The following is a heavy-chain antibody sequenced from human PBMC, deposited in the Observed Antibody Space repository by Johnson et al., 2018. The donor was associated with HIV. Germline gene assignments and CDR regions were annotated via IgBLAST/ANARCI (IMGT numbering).Heavy chain of an antibody. J-gene: IGHJ3*02. CDR1: GFTFSSYG. CDR3: AKGENDYGDYGLDAFDI. D-gene: IGHD4-17*01. Sequence: QVLLVESGGGVVQPGRSLRLSCAASGFTFSSYGMHWVRQAPGKGLEWVAVISYDGSNKYYADSVKGRFTISRDNSKNTLYLQMNSLRAEDTAVYYCAKGENDYGDYGLDAFDIWGEGTMVNV. V-gene: IGHV3-30*18. CDR2: ISYDGSNK.